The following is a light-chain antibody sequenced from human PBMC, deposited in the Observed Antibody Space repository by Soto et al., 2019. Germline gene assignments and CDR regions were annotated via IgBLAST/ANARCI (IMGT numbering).Light chain of an antibody. J-gene: IGKJ4*01. CDR2: DAS. CDR1: ESINGW. CDR3: PQYSSYHLT. V-gene: IGKV1-5*01. Sequence: IQMTRSPSTLSVSVGDRVTITCRASESINGWLAWYQQKPGKAPKILIYDASKLERRVPSRLSGSGSVRELTLTISSLQPDDLATDYCPQYSSYHLTVGGGTKVDIK.